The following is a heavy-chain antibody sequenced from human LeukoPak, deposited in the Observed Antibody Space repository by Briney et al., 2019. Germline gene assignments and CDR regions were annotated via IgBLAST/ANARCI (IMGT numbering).Heavy chain of an antibody. J-gene: IGHJ4*02. V-gene: IGHV3-30-3*01. D-gene: IGHD2-15*01. CDR2: ISYDGSNK. Sequence: PGGSLRLSCAASGFTFSSYAMHWVRQAPGKGLEWVAVISYDGSNKYYADSVKGRFTISRDNSKNTLYLQMNSLRAEDTAVYYCAREVVALDYWGQGTLVTVSS. CDR3: AREVVALDY. CDR1: GFTFSSYA.